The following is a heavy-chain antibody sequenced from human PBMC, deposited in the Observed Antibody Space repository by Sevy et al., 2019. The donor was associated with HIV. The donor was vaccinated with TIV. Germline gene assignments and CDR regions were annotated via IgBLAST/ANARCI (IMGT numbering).Heavy chain of an antibody. CDR3: ARDRHDGYCTNGVCFNFDN. CDR1: GFTFDDYA. V-gene: IGHV3-9*01. Sequence: GGSLRLSCAASGFTFDDYAMHWVRQAPGKGLEWVSGISWNSASIDYADSVKGQFTISKDNAKSSLYLQMKRLRAEDTGLYYCARDRHDGYCTNGVCFNFDNWGQGTLVTVSS. J-gene: IGHJ4*01. CDR2: ISWNSASI. D-gene: IGHD2-8*01.